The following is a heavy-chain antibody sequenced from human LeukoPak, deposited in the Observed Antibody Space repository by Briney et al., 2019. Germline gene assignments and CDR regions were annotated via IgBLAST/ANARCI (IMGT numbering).Heavy chain of an antibody. CDR2: ISSSSRTI. V-gene: IGHV3-48*02. J-gene: IGHJ4*02. CDR3: TRDRGWQQFDS. CDR1: GFTFSSYR. Sequence: PGGSLRLSCVVSGFTFSSYRMNWVRQAPGKGLEWVSYISSSSRTIYYADSVKGRFTISRDNAKNSLYLHMNSLRDDDTAVYFCTRDRGWQQFDSWGQGTPVTVSS. D-gene: IGHD5-24*01.